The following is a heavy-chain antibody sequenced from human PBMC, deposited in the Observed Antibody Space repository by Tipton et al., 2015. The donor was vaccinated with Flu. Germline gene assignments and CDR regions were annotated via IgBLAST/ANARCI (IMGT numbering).Heavy chain of an antibody. CDR3: TRGFIRLCDY. D-gene: IGHD3-16*01. V-gene: IGHV3-48*03. J-gene: IGHJ4*02. CDR2: ITPSGVQK. Sequence: SLRLSRAVSGFTFSSYEMNWVRQAPGKGLEWVSHITPSGVQKYYADAVKGRFTISRDNAKNSLYLQMHSLRAEDTAVYYCTRGFIRLCDYWGQGTLVTVSS. CDR1: GFTFSSYE.